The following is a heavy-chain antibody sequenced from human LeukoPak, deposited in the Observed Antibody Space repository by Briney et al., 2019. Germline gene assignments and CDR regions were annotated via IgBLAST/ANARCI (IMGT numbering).Heavy chain of an antibody. D-gene: IGHD3-22*01. CDR2: IYYSGST. CDR3: ARDVYDSSGYWDV. J-gene: IGHJ6*04. CDR1: GGSISSGDYY. Sequence: SETLSLTCTVSGGSISSGDYYWSWIRQPPGKGLEWTGYIYYSGSTYYNPSLKSRVTISVDTSKNQFSLKLSSVTAADTAVYYCARDVYDSSGYWDVWGKGTTVTVSS. V-gene: IGHV4-30-4*01.